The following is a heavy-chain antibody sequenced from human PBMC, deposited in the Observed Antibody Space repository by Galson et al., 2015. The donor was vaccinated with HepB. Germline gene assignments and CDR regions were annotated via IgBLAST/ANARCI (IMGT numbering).Heavy chain of an antibody. Sequence: SLRLSCAASGFTFSSYWMHWVRHVPGKGLVWVAHINNDASSTSYADSVKGRFTISRDNARNTVYLQKNSLRAEDTAMYYCARQGNYDFWSGSALRIRRLKTMDVWGQGTTVTVPS. CDR2: INNDASST. J-gene: IGHJ6*02. CDR3: ARQGNYDFWSGSALRIRRLKTMDV. D-gene: IGHD3-3*01. V-gene: IGHV3-74*01. CDR1: GFTFSSYW.